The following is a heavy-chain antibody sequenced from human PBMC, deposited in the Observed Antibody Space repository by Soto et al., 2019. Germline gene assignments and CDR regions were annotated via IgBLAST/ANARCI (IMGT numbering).Heavy chain of an antibody. V-gene: IGHV5-51*01. CDR1: GYNFANYW. CDR3: AAGYTTGLDAFDI. Sequence: ESLKICFKGSGYNFANYWIGWVRQMPGKGLEWMGMILPGDSDTKNSPSLQGQITMSVDKSDSSAYLQWRSLKASDTAMYYCAAGYTTGLDAFDIWGQGTMVTV. D-gene: IGHD6-13*01. CDR2: ILPGDSDT. J-gene: IGHJ3*02.